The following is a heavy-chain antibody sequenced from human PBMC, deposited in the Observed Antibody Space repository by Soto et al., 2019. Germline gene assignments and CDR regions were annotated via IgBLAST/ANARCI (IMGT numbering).Heavy chain of an antibody. CDR3: ARVDVKSGYYDVFDI. V-gene: IGHV3-30-3*01. CDR2: ISNDGSNK. Sequence: PGGSLRLSCAASGFTFSSYAMHWVRQAPGKGLEWVAVISNDGSNKKYADSVKGRFTISRENSKNTLYLQMNSLRTEDTAVHYCARVDVKSGYYDVFDIWGQGTMVTVSS. CDR1: GFTFSSYA. D-gene: IGHD3-22*01. J-gene: IGHJ3*02.